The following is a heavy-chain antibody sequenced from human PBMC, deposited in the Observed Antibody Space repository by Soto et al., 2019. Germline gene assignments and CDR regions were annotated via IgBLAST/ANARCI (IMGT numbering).Heavy chain of an antibody. V-gene: IGHV3-48*01. CDR1: GFTFSSYS. D-gene: IGHD3-3*01. CDR3: AREGIYDFWSGYYRVVGLDAFDI. Sequence: GGSLRLSCAASGFTFSSYSMNWVRQAPGKGLEWVSYISSSSSTIYYADSVKGRFTISRDNAKNSLYLKMYSLRAEDTSVYYCAREGIYDFWSGYYRVVGLDAFDIWGQGTMVTVSS. CDR2: ISSSSSTI. J-gene: IGHJ3*02.